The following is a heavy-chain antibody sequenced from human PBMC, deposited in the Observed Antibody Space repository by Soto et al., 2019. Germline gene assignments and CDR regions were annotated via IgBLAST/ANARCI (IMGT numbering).Heavy chain of an antibody. D-gene: IGHD2-2*01. Sequence: VGSLRLSCAASGFTFSTHWMSWVRHTPGKGPEFVANIKEDEGVKNYVDSVRGRFTISRDNAKNSVYLQMNSLRSEDTAVYYCARDPGSSAFDIWGQGAVVTVS. CDR1: GFTFSTHW. V-gene: IGHV3-7*04. CDR2: IKEDEGVK. CDR3: ARDPGSSAFDI. J-gene: IGHJ3*02.